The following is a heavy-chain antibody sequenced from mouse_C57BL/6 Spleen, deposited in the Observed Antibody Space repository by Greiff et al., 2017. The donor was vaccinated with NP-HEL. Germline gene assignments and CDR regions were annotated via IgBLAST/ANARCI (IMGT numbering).Heavy chain of an antibody. Sequence: QVQLQQPGAELVRPGTSVKLSCKASGYTFTSYWMHWVKQRPGQGLEWIGVIDPSDSYTNYNQKFKGKATLTVDTSSSTAYMQLSSLTSEDSAVYYCANHYCNYAYFDVWGTGTTVTVSS. CDR2: IDPSDSYT. J-gene: IGHJ1*03. D-gene: IGHD2-1*01. CDR3: ANHYCNYAYFDV. CDR1: GYTFTSYW. V-gene: IGHV1-59*01.